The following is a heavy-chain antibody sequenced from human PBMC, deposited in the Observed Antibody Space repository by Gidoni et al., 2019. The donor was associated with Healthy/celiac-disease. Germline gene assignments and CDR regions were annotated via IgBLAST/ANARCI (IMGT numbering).Heavy chain of an antibody. Sequence: EVQLVESGGGLGKPGGSLRLSCAASGFTFSSYSMNWVRQDAGKGLEWVSSISSSSSYIYYADSGKGRFTISRDNAKNSLYLQMNSRRAEDTAVYYCAGGRDGDNSGYWGQGTLVTVSS. CDR3: AGGRDGDNSGY. CDR1: GFTFSSYS. CDR2: ISSSSSYI. J-gene: IGHJ4*02. D-gene: IGHD2-21*01. V-gene: IGHV3-21*01.